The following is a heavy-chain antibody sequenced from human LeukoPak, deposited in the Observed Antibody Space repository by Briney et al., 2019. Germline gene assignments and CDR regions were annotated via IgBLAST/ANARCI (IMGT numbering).Heavy chain of an antibody. J-gene: IGHJ4*02. D-gene: IGHD6-19*01. V-gene: IGHV4-59*01. CDR2: ISYSGGT. Sequence: PSETLSLTCTVSGGSISRYYWSWIRQPPGKGLEGIGYISYSGGTNYNPSHKSRVTISVDTSKNQHSLKLSSVTAADTAVYYCARDLDNSGWYVFDYWGQGNLVTVSS. CDR1: GGSISRYY. CDR3: ARDLDNSGWYVFDY.